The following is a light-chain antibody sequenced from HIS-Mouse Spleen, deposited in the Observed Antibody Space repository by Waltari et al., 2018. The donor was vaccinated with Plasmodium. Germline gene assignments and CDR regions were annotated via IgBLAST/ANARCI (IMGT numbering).Light chain of an antibody. J-gene: IGKJ1*01. CDR3: QQSYSTWT. V-gene: IGKV1-39*01. CDR1: QSISNY. CDR2: AAS. Sequence: DIQMTQSPSSLSASVGDRVTITCRASQSISNYLNWYQQKPGKAPKFLFYAASTLQSGVPSRFSGSGSGTDFTLTISSLQPEDFATYYCQQSYSTWTFGQGTKVEIK.